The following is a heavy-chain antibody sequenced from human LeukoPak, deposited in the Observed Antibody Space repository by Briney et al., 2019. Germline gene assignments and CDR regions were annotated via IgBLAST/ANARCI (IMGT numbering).Heavy chain of an antibody. Sequence: GGSLRLSCAASGFTFSSYWMSWVRQAPGKGLEWVANIKQDGSEKYYVDSVKGRFTISRDNAKNSLYLQMNSLRAEDAAVYYCARDHLGTPYYYYYGMDVWGQGTTVTVSS. J-gene: IGHJ6*02. CDR2: IKQDGSEK. V-gene: IGHV3-7*01. CDR3: ARDHLGTPYYYYYGMDV. CDR1: GFTFSSYW.